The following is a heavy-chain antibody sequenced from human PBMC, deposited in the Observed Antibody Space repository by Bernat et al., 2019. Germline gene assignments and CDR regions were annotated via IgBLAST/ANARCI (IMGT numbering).Heavy chain of an antibody. CDR1: GFTVSSNY. V-gene: IGHV3-53*02. D-gene: IGHD3-9*01. Sequence: EVQLVETGGGLIQPGGSLRLSCAASGFTVSSNYMSWVRQAPGKGLEWVSGIYSGGSTYYADSVKGRFTISRGNSKNTLYLQMNSLRAEDTAVYYCARGPSYDILTGYRTGGFDPWGQGTLVTVSS. CDR2: IYSGGST. J-gene: IGHJ5*02. CDR3: ARGPSYDILTGYRTGGFDP.